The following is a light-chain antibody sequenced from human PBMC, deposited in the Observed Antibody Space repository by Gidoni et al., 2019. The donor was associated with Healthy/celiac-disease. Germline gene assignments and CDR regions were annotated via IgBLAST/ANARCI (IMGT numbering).Light chain of an antibody. V-gene: IGKV1-39*01. J-gene: IGKJ4*01. CDR1: QSISSY. CDR3: QQSYSTLLT. Sequence: DIQMTQSPSSLSASVGDRVTITCRASQSISSYLNWYQQKPGKAPKLLIYAASSLQSWVASMFSGSGSGTDFTLTISSLQPEDFATYYCQQSYSTLLTFGGGTKVEIK. CDR2: AAS.